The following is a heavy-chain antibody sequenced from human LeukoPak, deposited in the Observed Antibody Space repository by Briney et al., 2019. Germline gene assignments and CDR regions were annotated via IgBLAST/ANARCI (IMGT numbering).Heavy chain of an antibody. CDR2: IYTSGST. J-gene: IGHJ4*02. D-gene: IGHD3-22*01. Sequence: SQTLSLTCTVSGGSISSGSYYWSWIRQPAGKGLEWIGRIYTSGSTNYNPSLKSRVTISVDTSKNQFSLKLSSVTAADTAVYYWARDLVNYDSSGYYYGGPFDYWGQGTLVTVSS. CDR3: ARDLVNYDSSGYYYGGPFDY. V-gene: IGHV4-61*02. CDR1: GGSISSGSYY.